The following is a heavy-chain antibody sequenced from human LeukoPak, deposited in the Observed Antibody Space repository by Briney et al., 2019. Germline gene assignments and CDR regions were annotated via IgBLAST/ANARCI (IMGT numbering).Heavy chain of an antibody. CDR2: ISSNGGST. J-gene: IGHJ4*02. CDR1: GFPFSSYA. V-gene: IGHV3-64*01. Sequence: TGGSLRLSCAASGFPFSSYAMQWVRQAPGKGLEYVSGISSNGGSTFYATSVKGRFTISRDNSKNMLFLQMGSLRAEDMAVYYCARDGAATNDYWGQGTLVTVSS. CDR3: ARDGAATNDY. D-gene: IGHD3-16*01.